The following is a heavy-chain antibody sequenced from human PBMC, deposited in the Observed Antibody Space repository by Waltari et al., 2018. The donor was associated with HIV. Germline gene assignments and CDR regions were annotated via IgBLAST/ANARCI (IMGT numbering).Heavy chain of an antibody. CDR2: IYYSGST. CDR1: GGSISSYY. J-gene: IGHJ4*02. D-gene: IGHD3-22*01. CDR3: ARSYYDSSGYHLFDY. Sequence: QVQLQESGPGLVKPSETLSLTSTVSGGSISSYYWSWIRRPPGKGLGWIGYIYYSGSTNYNPSLESRVTISVDTSKNQFSLKLTSVTAADTAVYYCARSYYDSSGYHLFDYWGQGTLVTVSS. V-gene: IGHV4-59*01.